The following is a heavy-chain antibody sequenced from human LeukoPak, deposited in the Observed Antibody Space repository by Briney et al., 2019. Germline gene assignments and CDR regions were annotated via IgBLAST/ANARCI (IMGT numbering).Heavy chain of an antibody. CDR2: ISSSSYI. D-gene: IGHD6-13*01. CDR3: ARGAAGTRLGAFDI. V-gene: IGHV3-21*01. J-gene: IGHJ3*02. Sequence: GGSLRLSCAASGFTFSSYSMNWVRQAPGKGLEWVSSISSSSYIYYADSVKGRFIISRDNAKNSLYLQMNSLRAEDTAVYYCARGAAGTRLGAFDIWGQGTMVTVSS. CDR1: GFTFSSYS.